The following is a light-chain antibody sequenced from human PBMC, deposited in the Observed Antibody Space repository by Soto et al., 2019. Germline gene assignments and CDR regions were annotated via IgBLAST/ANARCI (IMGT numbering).Light chain of an antibody. J-gene: IGKJ3*01. Sequence: EIVMTQSPATLSVSPGERATLSCRASQTLGNKLAWYQQKPGQAPRLLIYGASTRATGIPARFSGSGSGTEFTLTINSLQSEDFAIYYCQQRNAWPLTFGPGTKVDLK. CDR2: GAS. V-gene: IGKV3D-15*01. CDR1: QTLGNK. CDR3: QQRNAWPLT.